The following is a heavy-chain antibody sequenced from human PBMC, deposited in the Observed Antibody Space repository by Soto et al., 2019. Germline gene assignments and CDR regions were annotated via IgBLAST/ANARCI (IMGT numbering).Heavy chain of an antibody. D-gene: IGHD3-3*01. CDR3: ARHRYLDFWSGWYYYYGMDV. CDR2: IYPGDSDT. J-gene: IGHJ6*02. CDR1: GYSFTSYW. V-gene: IGHV5-51*01. Sequence: GESLKISCKGSGYSFTSYWIGWVRQMPGKGLEWMGIIYPGDSDTRYSPSFQGQVTISADKSISTAYLQWSSLKASDTAVYYCARHRYLDFWSGWYYYYGMDVWGQGTTVTVSS.